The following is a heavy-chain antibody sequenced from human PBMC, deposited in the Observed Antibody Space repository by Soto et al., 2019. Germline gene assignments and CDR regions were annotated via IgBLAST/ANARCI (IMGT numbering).Heavy chain of an antibody. CDR2: IYYSGST. D-gene: IGHD2-15*01. V-gene: IGHV4-31*03. CDR3: ARVRCSGGSCYSNGHWFDP. J-gene: IGHJ5*02. CDR1: GGSISSGGYY. Sequence: PSETLSLTCTVSGGSISSGGYYWSWIRQHPGKGLEWIGYIYYSGSTYYNPSLKSRVTISVDTSKNQFSLKLSSVTAADTAVYYCARVRCSGGSCYSNGHWFDPWGQGTLVTVSS.